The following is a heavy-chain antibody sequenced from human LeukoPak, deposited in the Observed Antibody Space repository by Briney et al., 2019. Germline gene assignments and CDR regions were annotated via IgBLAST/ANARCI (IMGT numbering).Heavy chain of an antibody. CDR3: ARDRRGYCSGGSCYSDY. Sequence: ASVKVSCKSSGYTFTTYGITWVRQAPGQGLEWMGWISTDNGDTNYAQKLQGRVTITADESTSTAYMELRSLRSDDTAVYYCARDRRGYCSGGSCYSDYWGQGTLVTVSS. CDR1: GYTFTTYG. J-gene: IGHJ4*03. D-gene: IGHD2-15*01. V-gene: IGHV1-18*01. CDR2: ISTDNGDT.